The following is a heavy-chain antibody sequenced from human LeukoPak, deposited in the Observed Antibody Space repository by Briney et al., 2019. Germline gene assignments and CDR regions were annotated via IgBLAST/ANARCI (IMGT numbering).Heavy chain of an antibody. CDR3: ARGNYGTFDY. V-gene: IGHV4-4*07. J-gene: IGHJ4*02. Sequence: SGTLSLTCTVSGGSISSYYWSWIRQPAGKGLEWIGRIYNSGSTNYNPSLKSRVTISLDSSKNQFSLKLSSVTAADTSVYSCARGNYGTFDYWGQGTLVTVSS. CDR2: IYNSGST. CDR1: GGSISSYY. D-gene: IGHD1-7*01.